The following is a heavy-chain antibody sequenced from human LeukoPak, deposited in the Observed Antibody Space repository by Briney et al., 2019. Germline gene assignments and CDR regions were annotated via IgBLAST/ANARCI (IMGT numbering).Heavy chain of an antibody. CDR1: GFTFSRHW. Sequence: GRCLCPAYPASGFTFSRHWMHWARQAPREGLVWVSRLKIDGSFTTYADSVEGRLTISRDNAKNTLYLQMNSLRADDTAVYYCARDPNYDSSGYPFDYWGQGTLVTVSS. J-gene: IGHJ4*02. V-gene: IGHV3-74*01. D-gene: IGHD3-22*01. CDR3: ARDPNYDSSGYPFDY. CDR2: LKIDGSFT.